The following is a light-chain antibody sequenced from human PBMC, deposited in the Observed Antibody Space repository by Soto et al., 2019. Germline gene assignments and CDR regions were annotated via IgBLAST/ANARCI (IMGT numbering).Light chain of an antibody. CDR1: QSVSGS. CDR3: QQYNHWYT. Sequence: IVMTQSPDTLSVSPGERATLSCRASQSVSGSLAWFQQKPGQAPRLLIYGASTRATGIPARFSGSGFGTEFTLTISSLQSEDSAVYYCQQYNHWYTFGQGTKLDI. CDR2: GAS. V-gene: IGKV3-15*01. J-gene: IGKJ2*01.